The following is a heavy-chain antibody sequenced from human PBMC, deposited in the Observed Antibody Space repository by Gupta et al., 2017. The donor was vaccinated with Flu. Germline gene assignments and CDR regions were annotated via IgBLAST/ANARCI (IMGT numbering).Heavy chain of an antibody. V-gene: IGHV3-43*01. CDR1: GFTLDDYT. Sequence: EVQLVESGGVVVQPGGSLRLSCAASGFTLDDYTMHWVRQAPGKGLEWVSLISWDGGSTYYADSVKGRFTISRDNSKNSLYLQMNSLRTEDTALYYCAKDQAGNGYFDYWGQGTLVTVSS. J-gene: IGHJ4*02. CDR2: ISWDGGST. D-gene: IGHD2-8*01. CDR3: AKDQAGNGYFDY.